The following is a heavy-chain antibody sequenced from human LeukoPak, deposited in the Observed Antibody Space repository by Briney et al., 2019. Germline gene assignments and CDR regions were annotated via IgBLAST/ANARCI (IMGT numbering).Heavy chain of an antibody. CDR3: AKDFYWGERQERYYMDV. D-gene: IGHD3-16*01. CDR1: GFTFSSYG. J-gene: IGHJ6*03. CDR2: ISYDGSNK. Sequence: GRSLRLSCAASGFTFSSYGMHWVRQAPGKGLEWVAVISYDGSNKYYADSVKGRFTISRDNSKNTLYLQMNSLRAEDTAVYYFAKDFYWGERQERYYMDVWGKGTTVTVSS. V-gene: IGHV3-30*18.